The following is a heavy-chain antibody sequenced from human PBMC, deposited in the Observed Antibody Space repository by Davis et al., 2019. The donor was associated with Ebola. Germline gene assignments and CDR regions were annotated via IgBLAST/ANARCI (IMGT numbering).Heavy chain of an antibody. Sequence: SETLSLTCAVYGGSFTGYYWSWIRQPPGKGLEWIGEINHSGSTNYNPSLKSRVTISADTSKNQFSLKLTSVTAADTAVYYCARGLGMGWFDSWGQGTPVTVSS. CDR2: INHSGST. CDR3: ARGLGMGWFDS. J-gene: IGHJ5*01. CDR1: GGSFTGYY. V-gene: IGHV4-34*01.